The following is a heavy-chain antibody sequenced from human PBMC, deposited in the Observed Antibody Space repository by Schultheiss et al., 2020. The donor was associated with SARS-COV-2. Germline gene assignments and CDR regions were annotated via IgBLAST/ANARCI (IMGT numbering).Heavy chain of an antibody. CDR3: ARSWAAAGMVGRYGMDV. J-gene: IGHJ6*02. CDR2: ISSSGSTI. CDR1: GFTFSSYE. Sequence: GESLKISCAASGFTFSSYEMNWVRQAPGKGLEWVSYISSSGSTIYYADSVKGRFTISRDNAKNSLYLQMNSLRAEDTAVYYCARSWAAAGMVGRYGMDVWGQGTTVTVSS. D-gene: IGHD6-13*01. V-gene: IGHV3-48*03.